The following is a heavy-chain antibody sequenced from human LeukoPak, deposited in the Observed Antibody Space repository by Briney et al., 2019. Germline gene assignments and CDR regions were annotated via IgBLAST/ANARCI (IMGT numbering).Heavy chain of an antibody. CDR2: IGGSGDKT. CDR3: VRRGDASSGWGDHDF. D-gene: IGHD6-19*01. V-gene: IGHV3-23*01. J-gene: IGHJ4*02. CDR1: GFTFRNYW. Sequence: PGGSLRLSCAASGFTFRNYWMGWVRQAPGKGLEWVSTIGGSGDKTFYADSVKGRFTISRDNSKNMVHLQMNSLTGEDTALYYCVRRGDASSGWGDHDFWGQGALVTVSS.